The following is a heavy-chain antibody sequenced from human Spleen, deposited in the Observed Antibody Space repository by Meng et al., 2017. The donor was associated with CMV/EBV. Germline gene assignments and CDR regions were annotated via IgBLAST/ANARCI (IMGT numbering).Heavy chain of an antibody. Sequence: CKTSGYTFTGYDMHWVRQDPGQGLEWMGWINPKSGDTNYTQKFQGRVTMTRDTSISTAYMELSRLRSDDTAVYYCVSFQLSATPAVDYWGQGTLVTVSS. CDR1: GYTFTGYD. V-gene: IGHV1-2*02. CDR2: INPKSGDT. CDR3: VSFQLSATPAVDY. J-gene: IGHJ4*02. D-gene: IGHD2/OR15-2a*01.